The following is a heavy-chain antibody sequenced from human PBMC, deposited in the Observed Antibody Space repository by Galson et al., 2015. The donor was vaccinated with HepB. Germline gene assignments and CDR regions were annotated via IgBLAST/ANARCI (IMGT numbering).Heavy chain of an antibody. Sequence: SLRLSCAASTFIFSAYSMNWVRQAPGKGLEWVANIKQDGSEKYYVDSVKGRFTISRDNAKNSLYLQMNSLRAEDTAVYYCARAHVGYQLLASFWFDPWGQGTLVTVSS. V-gene: IGHV3-7*01. CDR1: TFIFSAYS. D-gene: IGHD2-2*01. CDR3: ARAHVGYQLLASFWFDP. CDR2: IKQDGSEK. J-gene: IGHJ5*02.